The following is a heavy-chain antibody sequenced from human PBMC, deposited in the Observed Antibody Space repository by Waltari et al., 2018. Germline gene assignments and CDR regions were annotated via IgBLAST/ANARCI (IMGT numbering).Heavy chain of an antibody. CDR2: IYPGDSST. J-gene: IGHJ4*02. CDR3: ARQNIHSYGYGYFDY. V-gene: IGHV5-51*01. CDR1: GYSFARYW. Sequence: EVQLVQSGAEVTKPGESLKISCQGSGYSFARYWIGWVRQMPWKGLEWMGIIYPGDSSTKYSPSFQGQVTISVDTSISTAYLQWSSLKASDTAMYFCARQNIHSYGYGYFDYWGQGTLVTVSS. D-gene: IGHD5-18*01.